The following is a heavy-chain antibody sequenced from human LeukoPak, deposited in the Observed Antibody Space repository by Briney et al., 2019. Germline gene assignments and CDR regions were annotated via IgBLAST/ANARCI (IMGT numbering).Heavy chain of an antibody. CDR3: ARSRTLWGAFDI. V-gene: IGHV3-13*05. D-gene: IGHD2-21*01. CDR2: IGTAGDP. J-gene: IGHJ3*02. Sequence: PGGSLRLSCAASGFTFSSHDMHWVRQTTGNGLEWVSGIGTAGDPYYLDSVKGRFTIFRENAKNSLYLQMNSLRAGDTAVYYCARSRTLWGAFDIWGQGTMVTVSS. CDR1: GFTFSSHD.